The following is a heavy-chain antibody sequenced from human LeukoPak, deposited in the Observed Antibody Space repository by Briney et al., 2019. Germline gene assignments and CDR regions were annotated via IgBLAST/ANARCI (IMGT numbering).Heavy chain of an antibody. D-gene: IGHD4-17*01. CDR3: ARDLVTVTKGFDI. CDR2: ISYIRTT. J-gene: IGHJ3*02. Sequence: SETLSLTCAVSGDSFSSHYWTWIRQPPGRGLEWIGYISYIRTTNYNPSLKSRVTISIDTSKNQFSLKLSSVTTADTAVYYCARDLVTVTKGFDIWGLGTRVSVSS. V-gene: IGHV4-59*11. CDR1: GDSFSSHY.